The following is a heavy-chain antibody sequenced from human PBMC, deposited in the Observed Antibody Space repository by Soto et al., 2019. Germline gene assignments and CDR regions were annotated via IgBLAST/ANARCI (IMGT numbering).Heavy chain of an antibody. CDR3: ARWGGGSMDDNSGKYDS. Sequence: QVQLVESGGGVVQPGRSLRLTCAASGFIFSGSGMHCVRQAPGKGLEWVALVSNDGTRKYYGDSVKVRFTISRDNAENTLYLQMNSLRDEDTAVYYCARWGGGSMDDNSGKYDSWGQGTLVSVSS. CDR2: VSNDGTRK. V-gene: IGHV3-30*03. J-gene: IGHJ5*01. CDR1: GFIFSGSG. D-gene: IGHD3-22*01.